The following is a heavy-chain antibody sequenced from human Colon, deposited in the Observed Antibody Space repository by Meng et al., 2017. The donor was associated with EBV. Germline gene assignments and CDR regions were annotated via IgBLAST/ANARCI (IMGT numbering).Heavy chain of an antibody. D-gene: IGHD3-22*01. Sequence: QVQLREARPGLVQPSQTLSLTCTVSGDSISSTDYYWSWVRQPPGKGLEWTGYIYYSGSRYYNPSLKSRVTISVDTSKNQFSLKLSSVTAADTAVYYCARVTGKIYYDGSGYPEAFDYWGQGTLVTVSS. V-gene: IGHV4-30-4*01. CDR2: IYYSGSR. CDR3: ARVTGKIYYDGSGYPEAFDY. J-gene: IGHJ4*02. CDR1: GDSISSTDYY.